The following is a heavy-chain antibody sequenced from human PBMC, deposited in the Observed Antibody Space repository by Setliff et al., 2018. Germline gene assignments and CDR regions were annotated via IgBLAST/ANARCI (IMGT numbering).Heavy chain of an antibody. CDR3: AKDIYGSGSYAVGGYFDY. CDR2: MSSDETNK. CDR1: GFTFSSYA. J-gene: IGHJ4*02. D-gene: IGHD3-10*01. V-gene: IGHV3-30-3*01. Sequence: GGSLRLSCAASGFTFSSYAMHWVRQAPGEGLEWVAVMSSDETNKHYRDSVKGLFTISRDNSKNTLYLQMNSLRPDDTAVYYCAKDIYGSGSYAVGGYFDYWGQGTQVTVSS.